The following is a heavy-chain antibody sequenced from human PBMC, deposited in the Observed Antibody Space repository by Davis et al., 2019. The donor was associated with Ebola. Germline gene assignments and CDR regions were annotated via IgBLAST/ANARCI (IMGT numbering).Heavy chain of an antibody. V-gene: IGHV1-69*06. CDR3: ARGLYGDYIFDY. Sequence: AASVKVSCKASGGTFSSYAISWVRQAPGQGLEWMGGIIPIFGTANYAQKFQGRVTITADKSTSTAYMELSSLRSEDTAVYYCARGLYGDYIFDYWGQGTLVTVSS. CDR1: GGTFSSYA. D-gene: IGHD4-17*01. CDR2: IIPIFGTA. J-gene: IGHJ4*02.